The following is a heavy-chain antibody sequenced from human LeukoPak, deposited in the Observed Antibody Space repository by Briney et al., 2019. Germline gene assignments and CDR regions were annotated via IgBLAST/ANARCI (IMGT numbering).Heavy chain of an antibody. J-gene: IGHJ6*03. CDR1: GGPITSHY. Sequence: SETLSLTCTVSGGPITSHYWTWIRQSPVKGLEWIGDISNSGSTSYNSSLKSRVTISIDTSKSQFSLKLSSVTAADTAVYYCGRDALVGYFSYYYMDVWGKGTTVTVSS. D-gene: IGHD2-15*01. V-gene: IGHV4-59*11. CDR3: GRDALVGYFSYYYMDV. CDR2: ISNSGST.